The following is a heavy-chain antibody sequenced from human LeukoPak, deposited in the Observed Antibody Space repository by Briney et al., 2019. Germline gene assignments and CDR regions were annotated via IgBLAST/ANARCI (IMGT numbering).Heavy chain of an antibody. CDR3: VKDMSYDSRGAFDI. J-gene: IGHJ3*02. Sequence: PGGSLRLSCAASGFTFDDYAMHWVRQAPGKALEWVSNISWNSGSIGYADSVKGRFTNSRDNARNSLYLQMNSLRAEDTALYYCVKDMSYDSRGAFDIWGQGTMVTVSS. V-gene: IGHV3-9*01. CDR2: ISWNSGSI. CDR1: GFTFDDYA. D-gene: IGHD3-22*01.